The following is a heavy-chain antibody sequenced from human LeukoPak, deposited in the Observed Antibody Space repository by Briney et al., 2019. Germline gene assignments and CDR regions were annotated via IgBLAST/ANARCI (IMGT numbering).Heavy chain of an antibody. J-gene: IGHJ4*02. V-gene: IGHV4-34*08. D-gene: IGHD3-10*01. CDR3: AKPYYYGSGSFFDY. CDR1: GFTFSSYT. CDR2: INHSGST. Sequence: LSCAASGFTFSSYTMHWVRQPPGKGLEWIGEINHSGSTNYNPSLKSRVTISVDTSKNQFSLKLSSVTAADTAVYYCAKPYYYGSGSFFDYWGQGTLVTVSS.